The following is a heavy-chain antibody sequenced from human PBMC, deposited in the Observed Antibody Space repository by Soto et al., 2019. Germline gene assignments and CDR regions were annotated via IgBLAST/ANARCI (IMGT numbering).Heavy chain of an antibody. J-gene: IGHJ4*02. V-gene: IGHV3-21*01. Sequence: GSLRLSCAASGFTFSSYSMNWVRPAPGKGLEWVSSISSSSSYIYYADSVNGRFTISRDNAKNSLYLQMNSLRAEVTAVYYCARDRPRYYDFWSGDPRNPLDYCGQGTLVTVSS. CDR3: ARDRPRYYDFWSGDPRNPLDY. CDR1: GFTFSSYS. D-gene: IGHD3-3*01. CDR2: ISSSSSYI.